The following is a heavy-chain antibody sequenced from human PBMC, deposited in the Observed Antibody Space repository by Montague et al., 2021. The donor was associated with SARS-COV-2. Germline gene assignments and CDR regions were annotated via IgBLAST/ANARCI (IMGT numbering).Heavy chain of an antibody. CDR2: VYSGGTTT. CDR1: GFTFSSYP. CDR3: AKDRVPSSSWYDGMDV. V-gene: IGHV3-23*03. D-gene: IGHD6-13*01. J-gene: IGHJ6*02. Sequence: SLRLSCAASGFTFSSYPMTWVRQAPGKGLEWVSVVYSGGTTTYYXDSVKGRFTISRDNSKNTLYLEMNSLRAEDTAIYYCAKDRVPSSSWYDGMDVWGQGTTVIVSS.